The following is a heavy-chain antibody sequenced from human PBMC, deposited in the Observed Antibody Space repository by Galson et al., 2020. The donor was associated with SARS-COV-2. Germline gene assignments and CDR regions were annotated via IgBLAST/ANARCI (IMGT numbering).Heavy chain of an antibody. D-gene: IGHD1-26*01. Sequence: SETLSLTCTVSGGSISSSSYYWGWIRQPPGKGLEWIGSIYYSGSTYYNPSLKSRVTISVDTSKNQFSLKLSSVTAADTAVYYCARRSGSYFDYWGQGTLVTVSS. CDR2: IYYSGST. V-gene: IGHV4-39*01. J-gene: IGHJ4*02. CDR3: ARRSGSYFDY. CDR1: GGSISSSSYY.